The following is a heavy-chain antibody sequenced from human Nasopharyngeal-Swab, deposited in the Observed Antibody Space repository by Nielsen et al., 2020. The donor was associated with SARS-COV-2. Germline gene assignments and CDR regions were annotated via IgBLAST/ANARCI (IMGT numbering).Heavy chain of an antibody. CDR1: GFTFSSYG. V-gene: IGHV3-33*01. CDR2: IWCDGSNK. D-gene: IGHD3-22*01. CDR3: ARDTYYYDSSGYYDY. J-gene: IGHJ4*02. Sequence: GGSLRLSCAASGFTFSSYGMHWVRQAPGKGLEWVAFIWCDGSNKYYADSVKGRFTISRDNSENTLYLQMNSLRAEDTAAYYCARDTYYYDSSGYYDYWGQGTLVTVSS.